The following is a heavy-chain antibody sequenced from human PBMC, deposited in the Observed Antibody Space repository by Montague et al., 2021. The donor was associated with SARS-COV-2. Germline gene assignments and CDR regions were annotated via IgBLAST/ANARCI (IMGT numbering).Heavy chain of an antibody. CDR2: IYYGGST. Sequence: SETLSLTCTVTGGSISTYYYWGWFRQPTGKGLEWLGSIYYGGSTYYNTSFKSRVTISVDTSTNHVSLKLSTVTAADTAVYYCARDQGVYCSGGSCYNFDYWGQGTLVTVSS. D-gene: IGHD2-15*01. CDR1: GGSISTYYY. CDR3: ARDQGVYCSGGSCYNFDY. V-gene: IGHV4-39*02. J-gene: IGHJ4*02.